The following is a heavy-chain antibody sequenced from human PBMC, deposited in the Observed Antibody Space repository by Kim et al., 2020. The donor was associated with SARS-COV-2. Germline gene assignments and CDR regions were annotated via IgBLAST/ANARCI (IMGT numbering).Heavy chain of an antibody. D-gene: IGHD6-13*01. Sequence: SLKSRVTISVDTSKNQFSLKLSSVTAADTAVYYCARAGPLYSSSWYGDYWGQGTLVTVSS. V-gene: IGHV4-34*01. J-gene: IGHJ4*02. CDR3: ARAGPLYSSSWYGDY.